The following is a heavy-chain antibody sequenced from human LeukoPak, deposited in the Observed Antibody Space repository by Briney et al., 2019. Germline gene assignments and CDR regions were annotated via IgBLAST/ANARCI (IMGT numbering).Heavy chain of an antibody. Sequence: GGSLRLSCAASGFTFSSCAMSWVRQAPGKGLEWVSAISGSGGSTYYADSVKGRFTISRDNSKNTLYLQMNSLRAEDTAVYYRAKGAIAVAGTTRYYFDYWGQGTLVTVSS. CDR1: GFTFSSCA. V-gene: IGHV3-23*01. J-gene: IGHJ4*02. CDR2: ISGSGGST. CDR3: AKGAIAVAGTTRYYFDY. D-gene: IGHD6-19*01.